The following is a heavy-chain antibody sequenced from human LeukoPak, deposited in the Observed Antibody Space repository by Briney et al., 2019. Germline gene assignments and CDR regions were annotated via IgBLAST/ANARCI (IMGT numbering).Heavy chain of an antibody. CDR1: GFTFSSYE. D-gene: IGHD1-1*01. CDR3: ARDRGYADY. J-gene: IGHJ4*02. Sequence: GGSLRLSCAASGFTFSSYEMNWVRQAPGKGLEWVSYISSSCSTIYYADSVKGRFTVSRDNAKNSLYLQMNSLRAEDTAVYYCARDRGYADYWGQGDLVTVSS. V-gene: IGHV3-48*03. CDR2: ISSSCSTI.